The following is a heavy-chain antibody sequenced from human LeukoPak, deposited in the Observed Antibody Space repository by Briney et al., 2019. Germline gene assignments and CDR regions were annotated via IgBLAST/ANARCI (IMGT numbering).Heavy chain of an antibody. V-gene: IGHV4-39*02. J-gene: IGHJ3*02. CDR3: ARAVRYCSGGRCYSDDAFDI. CDR1: GGSISSNTYD. CDR2: IHYTGST. Sequence: SETLSLTCAVSGGSISSNTYDWGWIRQPPGLGLEWIGSIHYTGSTYYNPSLKSRVTVSVDTSKNQLSLKLTSVTASDTAVYYCARAVRYCSGGRCYSDDAFDIWGQGTMVTVSS. D-gene: IGHD2-15*01.